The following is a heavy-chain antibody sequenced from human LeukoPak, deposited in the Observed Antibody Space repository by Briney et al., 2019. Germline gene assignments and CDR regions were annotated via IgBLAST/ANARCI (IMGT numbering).Heavy chain of an antibody. V-gene: IGHV3-33*01. Sequence: GGSLRLSCAASGFTFSNYGMHWVRQAPGKGLEWVAVIWYEGSNKYYADSVKGRFTISRDNSKNTLYMQMNSMRVEDTAVYYCATAPRGGDYEDYWGQGTLVTVSS. CDR2: IWYEGSNK. D-gene: IGHD4-17*01. CDR3: ATAPRGGDYEDY. J-gene: IGHJ4*02. CDR1: GFTFSNYG.